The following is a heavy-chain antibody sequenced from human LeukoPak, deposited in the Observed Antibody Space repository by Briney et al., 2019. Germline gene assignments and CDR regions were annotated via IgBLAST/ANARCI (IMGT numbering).Heavy chain of an antibody. J-gene: IGHJ4*02. D-gene: IGHD2-15*01. CDR2: ISSDGGSP. Sequence: GGSLRLSCAASGFTFSSYAMHWVRQAPGEGLEYVSAISSDGGSPSYANSVKGRFTISRDNSKNTLFLQMGSLRAEDMAVYYCAKNGAPYCSGVSCYDYWGQGTLVTVSS. CDR1: GFTFSSYA. CDR3: AKNGAPYCSGVSCYDY. V-gene: IGHV3-64*01.